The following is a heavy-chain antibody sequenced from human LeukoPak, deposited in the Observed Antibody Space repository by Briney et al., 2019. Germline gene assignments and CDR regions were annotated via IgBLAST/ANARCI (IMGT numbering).Heavy chain of an antibody. J-gene: IGHJ4*02. V-gene: IGHV1-46*01. CDR1: GYTFTSYY. CDR3: ARDDLCSSTSCYTRFDY. CDR2: INPSGGST. Sequence: ASVKVSCKASGYTFTSYYMHWVRQAPGQGFEWMGIINPSGGSTSYAQKFQGRVTMTRDTSTSTVYMELSSLRSEDTAVYYCARDDLCSSTSCYTRFDYWGQGTLVTVSS. D-gene: IGHD2-2*02.